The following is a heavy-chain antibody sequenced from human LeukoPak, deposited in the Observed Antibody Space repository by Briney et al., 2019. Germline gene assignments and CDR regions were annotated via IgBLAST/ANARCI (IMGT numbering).Heavy chain of an antibody. J-gene: IGHJ4*02. CDR1: GGSISSYY. CDR3: AGLRRDGYNSWGY. CDR2: IYYSGST. Sequence: SETLSLTCTVSGGSISSYYWSWIRQPPGKGLEWIGYIYYSGSTNYNPSLKSRVTISVDTSKNQFSLKLSSVTAADTAVYYCAGLRRDGYNSWGYWGQGTLVTVSS. D-gene: IGHD5-12*01. V-gene: IGHV4-59*08.